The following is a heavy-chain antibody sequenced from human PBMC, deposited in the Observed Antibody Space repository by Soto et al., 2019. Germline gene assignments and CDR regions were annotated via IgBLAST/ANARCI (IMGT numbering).Heavy chain of an antibody. CDR2: VSYSEST. CDR1: GGSISNSSYL. V-gene: IGHV4-39*01. Sequence: SETLSLTCTVSGGSISNSSYLWGWIRQPAGKGLQWIGSVSYSESTYYNPSLKSRVTISVDASKTQSSLRLSSVTAADTAVYYCSRIAVSVPITGFGYWGQGALVTVSS. D-gene: IGHD6-19*01. CDR3: SRIAVSVPITGFGY. J-gene: IGHJ4*02.